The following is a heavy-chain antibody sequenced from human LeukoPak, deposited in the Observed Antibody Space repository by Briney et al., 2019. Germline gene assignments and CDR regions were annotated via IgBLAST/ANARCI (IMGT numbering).Heavy chain of an antibody. CDR3: ARFGRRGYSYVWGYFDY. D-gene: IGHD5-18*01. V-gene: IGHV5-51*01. J-gene: IGHJ4*02. CDR2: FYPGDSDT. Sequence: GESLKISCKGPGYSFTSYWIGWVRQMPGKGLEWMGIFYPGDSDTRYSPSFQGQVTISADKSISTAYLQWSSLKASDTAMYYCARFGRRGYSYVWGYFDYWGQGTLVTVSS. CDR1: GYSFTSYW.